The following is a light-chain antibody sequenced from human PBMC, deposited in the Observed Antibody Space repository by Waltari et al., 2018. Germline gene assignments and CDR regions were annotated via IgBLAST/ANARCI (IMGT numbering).Light chain of an antibody. V-gene: IGKV1-9*01. CDR2: AAS. J-gene: IGKJ5*01. Sequence: DIQLTQSPSFLSASVGERVTITCRASQAISSYFAWYQQKPGRAPKLLIYAASTLQSGVPSGFSGSGSGTEFTLTISSLQPEDFATYYCQQLDSFPITFGQGTRLEIK. CDR1: QAISSY. CDR3: QQLDSFPIT.